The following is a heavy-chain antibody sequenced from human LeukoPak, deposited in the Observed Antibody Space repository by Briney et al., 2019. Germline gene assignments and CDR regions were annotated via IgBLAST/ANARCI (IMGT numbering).Heavy chain of an antibody. J-gene: IGHJ4*02. Sequence: GGSLRLSRAVSGITLSNYGMSWVRQAPGKGLEWVAGISGSGGSTNYADSVKGRFTISRDNLKNTLYLQMNSLRAEDTAVYFCAKRGVVIRVILVGFHKEAYYFDSWGQGALVTVSS. CDR2: ISGSGGST. D-gene: IGHD3-22*01. CDR3: AKRGVVIRVILVGFHKEAYYFDS. CDR1: GITLSNYG. V-gene: IGHV3-23*01.